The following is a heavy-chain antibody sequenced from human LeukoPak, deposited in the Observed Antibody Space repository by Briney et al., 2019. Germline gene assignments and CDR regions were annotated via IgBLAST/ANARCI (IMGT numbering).Heavy chain of an antibody. CDR3: ARGGYSAAFDM. D-gene: IGHD1-26*01. Sequence: GGSLRLSCAASGFTFEDYGMSWVRQAPGKGLEWVSGIKWNGGSTAYADSVKGRFTISRDNANNSLYLQMNSLRAEDTALYYCARGGYSAAFDMWGQGTMVTVSS. CDR1: GFTFEDYG. CDR2: IKWNGGST. V-gene: IGHV3-20*04. J-gene: IGHJ3*02.